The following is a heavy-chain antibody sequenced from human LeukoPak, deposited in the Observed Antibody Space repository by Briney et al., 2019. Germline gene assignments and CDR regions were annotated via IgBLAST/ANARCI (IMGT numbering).Heavy chain of an antibody. CDR2: ISSSSTI. V-gene: IGHV3-48*01. J-gene: IGHJ5*02. D-gene: IGHD3-9*01. CDR3: ARDLGYFDWFVV. CDR1: GFTFSSYS. Sequence: GGSLGLSCAASGFTFSSYSMNWVRQAPGKGLEWVSYISSSSTIYYADSVKGRFTISRDNAKNSLYLQMNSLRAEDTAVYYCARDLGYFDWFVVWGQGTPVTVSS.